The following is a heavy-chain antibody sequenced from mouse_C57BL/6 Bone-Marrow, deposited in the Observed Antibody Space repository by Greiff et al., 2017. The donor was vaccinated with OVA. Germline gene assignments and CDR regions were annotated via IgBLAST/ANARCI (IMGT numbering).Heavy chain of an antibody. CDR1: GYTFTSYW. CDR3: ARGVLRPDYAMDY. Sequence: QVQLQQPGAELVRPGTSVKLSCKASGYTFTSYWMHWVKQRPGQGLEWIGVIDPSDSYTNYNQKFKGKATLTVDTSSSTAYMQLSSLTSEDSAVYYCARGVLRPDYAMDYWGQGTSVTVSS. CDR2: IDPSDSYT. D-gene: IGHD1-2*01. V-gene: IGHV1-59*01. J-gene: IGHJ4*01.